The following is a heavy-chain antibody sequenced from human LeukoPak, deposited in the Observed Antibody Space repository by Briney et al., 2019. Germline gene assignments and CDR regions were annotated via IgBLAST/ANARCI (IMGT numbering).Heavy chain of an antibody. V-gene: IGHV3-7*03. Sequence: GGSLRLSCAVSGFNFRDHWMDWVRQAPGKGLEWVGHIKSDGSESYYVDSLKGRFSISRDNTNNALYLQMNSLGVEDTAVYYCAKNNGWFHLAQWGQGTLVTVSS. CDR3: AKNNGWFHLAQ. CDR2: IKSDGSES. J-gene: IGHJ4*02. D-gene: IGHD6-19*01. CDR1: GFNFRDHW.